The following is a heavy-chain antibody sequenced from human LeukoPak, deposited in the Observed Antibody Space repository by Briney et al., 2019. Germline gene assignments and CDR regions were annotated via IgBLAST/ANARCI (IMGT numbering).Heavy chain of an antibody. V-gene: IGHV3-23*01. CDR1: GFTFSSYA. CDR2: ISGGGGST. CDR3: AKLQQWLDDAFDI. Sequence: QAGGSLRLSCAASGFTFSSYAMHWVRQAPGKGLEWVSVISGGGGSTFFADSVKGRFTISRDNSKNTLYLQMNSLRAEDTAVYYCAKLQQWLDDAFDIWGQGTMVTVSS. D-gene: IGHD6-19*01. J-gene: IGHJ3*02.